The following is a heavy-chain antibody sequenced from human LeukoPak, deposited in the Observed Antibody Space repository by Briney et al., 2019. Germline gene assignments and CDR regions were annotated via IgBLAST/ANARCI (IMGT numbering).Heavy chain of an antibody. CDR3: ARLTTGYTTIDY. Sequence: TLSLTCTVSGGSISSGGYYWSWIRQHPGKGVEWIGYIYYSGSTSYNPSLKSRVTISVDTSKSQFSLKLSSVTAADTAVYYCARLTTGYTTIDYWGQGTLVTVSS. D-gene: IGHD6-13*01. J-gene: IGHJ4*02. V-gene: IGHV4-31*03. CDR1: GGSISSGGYY. CDR2: IYYSGST.